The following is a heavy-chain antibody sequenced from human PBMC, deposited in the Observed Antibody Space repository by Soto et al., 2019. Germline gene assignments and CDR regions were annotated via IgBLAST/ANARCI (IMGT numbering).Heavy chain of an antibody. CDR3: ARDRYSSDY. CDR2: VNGDGSST. D-gene: IGHD6-13*01. J-gene: IGHJ4*02. CDR1: GFTFSSYW. V-gene: IGHV3-74*01. Sequence: PGGSLRLSCAASGFTFSSYWMHWVRQAPGKGLVWVSRVNGDGSSTNYADSVKGRFTISRDNAKDTLYLQMNSLRAEDTAVYYCARDRYSSDYWGQGTLVTVSS.